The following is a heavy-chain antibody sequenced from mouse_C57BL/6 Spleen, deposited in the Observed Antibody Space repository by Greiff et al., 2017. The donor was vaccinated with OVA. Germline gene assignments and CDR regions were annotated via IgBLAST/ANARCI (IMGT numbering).Heavy chain of an antibody. Sequence: EVQLVESGGGLVKPGGSLKLSCAASGFTFSSYAMSWVRQTPEKRLEWVATISDGGSYTYYPDNVKGRFTISRDNAKNNLYLQMSHLKSEDTAMYYCARRAGNWYFDVWGTGTTVTVSS. CDR3: ARRAGNWYFDV. V-gene: IGHV5-4*01. D-gene: IGHD3-3*01. J-gene: IGHJ1*03. CDR2: ISDGGSYT. CDR1: GFTFSSYA.